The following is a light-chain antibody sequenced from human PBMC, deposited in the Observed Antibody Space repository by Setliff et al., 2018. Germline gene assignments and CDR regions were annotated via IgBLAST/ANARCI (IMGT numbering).Light chain of an antibody. CDR2: RNN. CDR3: AAWDDSLNGEV. V-gene: IGLV1-44*01. CDR1: SSNIGSNT. J-gene: IGLJ1*01. Sequence: SVLTQPPSASGTPGQRVTISCSGSSSNIGSNTVNWYQQLPGTAPKLLIYRNNQRPSGVPDRFSGSKSGTSASLAISGLQSGDEADYYCAAWDDSLNGEVFGTGTKVTVL.